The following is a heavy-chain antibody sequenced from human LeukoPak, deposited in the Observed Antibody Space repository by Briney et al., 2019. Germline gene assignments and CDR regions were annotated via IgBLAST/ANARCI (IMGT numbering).Heavy chain of an antibody. D-gene: IGHD4-17*01. J-gene: IGHJ4*02. CDR1: GFTFSSYA. Sequence: GGSLRLSCAASGFTFSSYAMSWVRQAPGQGLEWVSSISSSSSNTHYADSVKGRFTISRDNAKNSLYLQMNSLRDEDTAVYYCVYGDNRGYWGQGTLVTVSS. CDR3: VYGDNRGY. V-gene: IGHV3-21*01. CDR2: ISSSSSNT.